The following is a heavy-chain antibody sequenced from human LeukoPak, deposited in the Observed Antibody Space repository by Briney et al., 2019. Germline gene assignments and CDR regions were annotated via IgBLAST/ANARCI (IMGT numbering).Heavy chain of an antibody. D-gene: IGHD3-22*01. J-gene: IGHJ6*02. Sequence: GASVKVSRKASGYTFTSYGISWVRQAPGQGLEWMGWISAYNGNTNYAQKLQGRVTMTTDTSTSTAYMELRSLRSDDTAVYYCARGGTMIVVVTPMDVWGQGTTVTVSS. CDR3: ARGGTMIVVVTPMDV. CDR1: GYTFTSYG. CDR2: ISAYNGNT. V-gene: IGHV1-18*01.